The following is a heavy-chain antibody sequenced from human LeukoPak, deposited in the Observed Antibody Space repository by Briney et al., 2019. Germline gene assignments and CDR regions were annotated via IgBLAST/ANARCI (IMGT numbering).Heavy chain of an antibody. CDR2: IYYSGST. CDR3: ARRIVVVVAARWFDP. Sequence: TSETLSLTYAVSGYSISSGYYWGWIRQPPGKGLEWIGSIYYSGSTYYNPSLKSRVTISVDTSKNQFSLKLSSVTAADTAVYYCARRIVVVVAARWFDPWGQGTLVTVSS. D-gene: IGHD2-15*01. CDR1: GYSISSGYY. V-gene: IGHV4-38-2*01. J-gene: IGHJ5*02.